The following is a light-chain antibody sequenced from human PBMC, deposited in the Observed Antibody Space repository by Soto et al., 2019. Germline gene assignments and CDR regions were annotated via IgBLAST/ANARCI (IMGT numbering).Light chain of an antibody. CDR2: GAS. J-gene: IGKJ5*01. Sequence: EIVLTQSPGTLSLSPWERATLSCRASQSVTKNNLNWYQQKPGQAPRLLIYGASIRATGIPDRFSGSGSGTEFTLTISSLQSEDFAVYYCQQYNSWPPITFGQGTRLEIK. CDR1: QSVTKNN. V-gene: IGKV3D-15*01. CDR3: QQYNSWPPIT.